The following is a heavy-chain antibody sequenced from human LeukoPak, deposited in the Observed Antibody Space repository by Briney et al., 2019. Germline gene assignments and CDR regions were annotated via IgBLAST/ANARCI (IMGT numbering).Heavy chain of an antibody. J-gene: IGHJ6*03. Sequence: GESLKISCKGSGYRFTRYWIGWVRQMPGKGLEWMGIIYPGESDIRYSTSFQGQVTISADKSISTAYLQWSSLKASDTAMYYCARRLTTSPYMDVWGKGTTVTVSS. CDR1: GYRFTRYW. CDR2: IYPGESDI. CDR3: ARRLTTSPYMDV. V-gene: IGHV5-51*01. D-gene: IGHD4-17*01.